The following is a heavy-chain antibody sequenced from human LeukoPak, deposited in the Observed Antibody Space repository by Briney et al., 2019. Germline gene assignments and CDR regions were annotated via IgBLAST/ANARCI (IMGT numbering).Heavy chain of an antibody. CDR3: ARDGVLGSGWDDAFDI. CDR2: ISVSSSTI. CDR1: GFTFSSYS. Sequence: GGSLRLSCAASGFTFSSYSMNWVRKAPGKGLEWVSYISVSSSTIYYAASVKGRFTISRDNAKNSLYLQMNSLRAEDTAVYYCARDGVLGSGWDDAFDIWGQGTMVTVSS. J-gene: IGHJ3*02. V-gene: IGHV3-48*04. D-gene: IGHD6-19*01.